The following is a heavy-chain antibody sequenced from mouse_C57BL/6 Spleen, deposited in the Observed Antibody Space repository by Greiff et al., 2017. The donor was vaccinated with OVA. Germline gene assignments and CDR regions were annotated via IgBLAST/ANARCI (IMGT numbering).Heavy chain of an antibody. CDR2: INPNNGGT. CDR3: ARRGIITTVIATEYFDY. V-gene: IGHV1-22*01. J-gene: IGHJ2*01. D-gene: IGHD1-1*01. Sequence: VQLKESGPELVKPGASVKMSCKASGYTFTDYNMHWVKQSHGKSLEWIGYINPNNGGTSYNQKFKGKATLTVNKSSSTAYMKLRSLTSEDSAVYYCARRGIITTVIATEYFDYWGQGTTLTVSS. CDR1: GYTFTDYN.